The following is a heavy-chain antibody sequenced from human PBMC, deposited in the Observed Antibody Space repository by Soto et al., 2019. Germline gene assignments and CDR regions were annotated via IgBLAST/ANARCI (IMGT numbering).Heavy chain of an antibody. J-gene: IGHJ4*02. V-gene: IGHV3-30*03. CDR1: GFTFSSYG. CDR2: ISYDGSNR. D-gene: IGHD3-3*01. CDR3: ASTWSGYYYFDS. Sequence: GGSLRLSCAASGFTFSSYGMHWVRQAPGKGLEWVAVISYDGSNRYYADSVKGRFTISRDNSKNTLYLQMNSLRAEDTAVYYCASTWSGYYYFDSWGQGTLVTVSS.